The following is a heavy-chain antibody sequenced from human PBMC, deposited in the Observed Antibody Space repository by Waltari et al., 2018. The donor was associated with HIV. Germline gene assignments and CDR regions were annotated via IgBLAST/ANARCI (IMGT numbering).Heavy chain of an antibody. J-gene: IGHJ4*02. V-gene: IGHV3-7*01. CDR1: YW. D-gene: IGHD5-12*01. Sequence: YWMSWVRQAPGKGLEGVANIKQDGSEKYYVDSVKGRFTISRDNAKNSLYLQMTSLRAEDTAVYYCARGRGVATILRVDWGQGTLVTVSS. CDR2: IKQDGSEK. CDR3: ARGRGVATILRVD.